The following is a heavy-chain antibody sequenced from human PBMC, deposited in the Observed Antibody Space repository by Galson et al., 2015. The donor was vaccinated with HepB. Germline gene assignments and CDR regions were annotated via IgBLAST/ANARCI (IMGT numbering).Heavy chain of an antibody. CDR2: IWYDGSNK. D-gene: IGHD3-10*01. V-gene: IGHV3-33*08. CDR3: ARDPARGVFNPRVDV. J-gene: IGHJ6*02. Sequence: SLRLSCAASGFTFSSYGMHWVRQAPGKGLEWVAVIWYDGSNKYYADSVKGRFTISRGSSKNTLYPQMNSLRAEDTAVYYCARDPARGVFNPRVDVWGQGTTVTVSS. CDR1: GFTFSSYG.